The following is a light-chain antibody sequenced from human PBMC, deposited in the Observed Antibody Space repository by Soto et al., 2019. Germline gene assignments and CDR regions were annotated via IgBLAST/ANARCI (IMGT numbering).Light chain of an antibody. V-gene: IGKV3-20*01. Sequence: EIVLTQSPGTLSLSPGERATLSCRASQSISNNYLAWYQQKPGQAPRLLIFGASSRATDIPDRFSGRGSGTYFTLTVTSLEPEDFAVYYCQQYGGSPQTFGQGTKVEIK. CDR3: QQYGGSPQT. CDR2: GAS. J-gene: IGKJ1*01. CDR1: QSISNNY.